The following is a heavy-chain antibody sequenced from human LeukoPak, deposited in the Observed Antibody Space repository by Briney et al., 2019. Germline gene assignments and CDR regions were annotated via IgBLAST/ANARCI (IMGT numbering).Heavy chain of an antibody. D-gene: IGHD6-19*01. CDR1: GGSMRSSGSY. Sequence: SETLSLTCNVSGGSMRSSGSYWGWIRQPPGKGLGWIGSIYYSGTTFYNPSLQSRVTISLDTSKNRFSLKLWSVTAADTAVYYCARSEEWLLLVDCWGQGTLVTVSS. CDR2: IYYSGTT. J-gene: IGHJ4*02. CDR3: ARSEEWLLLVDC. V-gene: IGHV4-39*01.